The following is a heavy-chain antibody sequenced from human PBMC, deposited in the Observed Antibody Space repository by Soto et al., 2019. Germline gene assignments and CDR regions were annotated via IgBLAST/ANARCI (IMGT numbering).Heavy chain of an antibody. CDR2: INAGNGNT. CDR1: GYTFTAYN. J-gene: IGHJ5*02. Sequence: QVQLVKSGAEVKEPGASVRVSCKACGYTFTAYNIHWLRQAPGQGLEWMGWINAGNGNTRSSRKFQGRVIITRDTSATTAYLEVDSLRSEDTAIYYCARVAPSGGSVPRFDPWGQGTLLTVSS. CDR3: ARVAPSGGSVPRFDP. V-gene: IGHV1-3*01. D-gene: IGHD3-10*01.